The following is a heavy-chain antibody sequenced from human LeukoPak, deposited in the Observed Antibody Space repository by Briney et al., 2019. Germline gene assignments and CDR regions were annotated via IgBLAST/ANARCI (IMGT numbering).Heavy chain of an antibody. J-gene: IGHJ3*02. V-gene: IGHV1-46*01. CDR1: GYTFTSYG. CDR3: ARDLSFRWFGELSYAFDI. D-gene: IGHD3-10*01. Sequence: ASVKVSCKASGYTFTSYGISWVRQAPGQGLEWMGIINPSGGSTSYAQKFQGRVTMTRDMSTSTVYMELSSLRSEDTAVYYCARDLSFRWFGELSYAFDIWGQGTMVTVSS. CDR2: INPSGGST.